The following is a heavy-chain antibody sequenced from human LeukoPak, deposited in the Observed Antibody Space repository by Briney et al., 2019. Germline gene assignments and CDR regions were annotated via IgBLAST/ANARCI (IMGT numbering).Heavy chain of an antibody. J-gene: IGHJ5*02. V-gene: IGHV4-39*07. CDR3: AREDLPYSSGWYGQDWFDP. CDR2: IYYSGST. Sequence: SETLSLTCTVSGGSISSSSYYWGWIRQPPGKGLEWIGSIYYSGSTYYNPSLKSRVTISVDTSKNQFSLKLSSVTAADTAVYYCAREDLPYSSGWYGQDWFDPWGQGTLVTVSS. D-gene: IGHD6-19*01. CDR1: GGSISSSSYY.